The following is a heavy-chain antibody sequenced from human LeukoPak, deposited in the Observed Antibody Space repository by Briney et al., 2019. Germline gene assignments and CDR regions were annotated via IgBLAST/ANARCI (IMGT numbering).Heavy chain of an antibody. CDR3: AKEFSSSWYYYFDY. D-gene: IGHD6-13*01. CDR1: EFTFSSYA. Sequence: PGGSPRLSCAASEFTFSSYAMSWVRQAPGKGLEWVSAISGSGGTTYYTDSVKGRFTISRDNSKNTLYLQMNSLRAEDTAVYYCAKEFSSSWYYYFDYWGQGTLVTVSS. CDR2: ISGSGGTT. V-gene: IGHV3-23*01. J-gene: IGHJ4*02.